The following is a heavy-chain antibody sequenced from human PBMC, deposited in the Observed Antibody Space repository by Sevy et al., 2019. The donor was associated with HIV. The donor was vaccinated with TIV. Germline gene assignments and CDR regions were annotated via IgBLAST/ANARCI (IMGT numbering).Heavy chain of an antibody. CDR1: GFTFSNYW. CDR3: AVALVVNDVAFDY. D-gene: IGHD2-15*01. CDR2: IKQDGSEK. V-gene: IGHV3-7*01. Sequence: GGYLRLSCAASGFTFSNYWMSWVRQAPGKGLEWVANIKQDGSEKYYVDSVKGRFTISRDNAKNSLYLQMNSLRAEDTAVYYCAVALVVNDVAFDYWGQGTLVTVSS. J-gene: IGHJ4*02.